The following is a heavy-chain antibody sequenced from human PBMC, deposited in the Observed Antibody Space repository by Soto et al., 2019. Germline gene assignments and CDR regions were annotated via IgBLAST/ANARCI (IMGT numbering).Heavy chain of an antibody. Sequence: PGGSLTLSSEPSAFTFSPSQIIRVRQAPGKGLEWVGRIKSKTDGGTTDYAAPVKGRFTISRDDSKNTLYLQMNSLKTEDTAMYYCTTDGPAAIGEFDPWGQGT. D-gene: IGHD2-2*02. J-gene: IGHJ5*02. V-gene: IGHV3-15*07. CDR1: AFTFSPSQ. CDR2: IKSKTDGGTT. CDR3: TTDGPAAIGEFDP.